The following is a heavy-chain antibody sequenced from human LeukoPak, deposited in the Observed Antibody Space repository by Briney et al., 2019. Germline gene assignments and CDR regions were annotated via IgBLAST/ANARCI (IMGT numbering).Heavy chain of an antibody. CDR3: ARGHIAAAGRVSFFGDY. D-gene: IGHD6-13*01. J-gene: IGHJ4*02. CDR1: GGSISTSNYY. V-gene: IGHV4-39*07. Sequence: SETLSLTCTVSGGSISTSNYYWGWVRQPPGKGLEWIGNIFYSGSTYYSPSLKSRVTISVDTSKNQFSLKLSSVTAADTAVYYCARGHIAAAGRVSFFGDYWGQGTLVTVSS. CDR2: IFYSGST.